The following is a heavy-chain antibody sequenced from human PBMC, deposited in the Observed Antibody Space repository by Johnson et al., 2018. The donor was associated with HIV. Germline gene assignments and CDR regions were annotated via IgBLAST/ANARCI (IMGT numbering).Heavy chain of an antibody. CDR1: GFTVSSNY. CDR2: IYSGGST. J-gene: IGHJ3*02. CDR3: ARDLSEGELGHAFDI. Sequence: EVQLVESGGGVVQPGRSLRLSCAASGFTVSSNYMSWVRQAPGKGLEWVSVIYSGGSTYYADSVKGRFTISRDNSKNTLYLQMNSLRAEDTAVYYCARDLSEGELGHAFDIWGQGTMVTVSS. D-gene: IGHD1-26*01. V-gene: IGHV3-66*01.